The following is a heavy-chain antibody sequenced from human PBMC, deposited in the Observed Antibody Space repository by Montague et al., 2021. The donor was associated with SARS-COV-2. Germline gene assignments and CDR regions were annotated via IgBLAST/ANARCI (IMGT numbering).Heavy chain of an antibody. V-gene: IGHV4-34*01. Sequence: SETLSLTCAVHGTSFSGYCWNWICQPPGKGLEWNGEISHGGSTKYSPSLKSRLPISAAPSKNKISLMLTSVAAAATAVYYCAGLRDGVVPSPILGVGPYYSYYYMDVWGRGTTVTVSS. CDR1: GTSFSGYC. J-gene: IGHJ6*03. CDR2: ISHGGST. CDR3: AGLRDGVVPSPILGVGPYYSYYYMDV. D-gene: IGHD3-10*01.